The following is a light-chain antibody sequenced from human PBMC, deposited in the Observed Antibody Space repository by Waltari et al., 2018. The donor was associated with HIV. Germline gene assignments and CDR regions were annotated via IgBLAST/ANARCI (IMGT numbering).Light chain of an antibody. V-gene: IGLV3-21*04. Sequence: YELTQPPSVSVAPGQTAMITCGGNNIESKSVQWYQQKPGQAPVLVIYFDLDRPSGIPELFAGSVSGNTSTLTISRVDAGDEADYYCQVWDRSSDQVIFGGGTKLTVL. CDR3: QVWDRSSDQVI. J-gene: IGLJ2*01. CDR2: FDL. CDR1: NIESKS.